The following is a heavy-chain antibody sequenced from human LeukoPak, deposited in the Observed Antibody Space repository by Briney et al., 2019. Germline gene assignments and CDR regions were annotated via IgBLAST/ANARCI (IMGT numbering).Heavy chain of an antibody. CDR3: ARGAVVVPAAIPALYYYGMDV. D-gene: IGHD2-2*01. CDR1: GGSISSGGYY. J-gene: IGHJ6*02. V-gene: IGHV4-31*03. Sequence: SETLSLTCTVSGGSISSGGYYWSWIRQHPGKGLEWIGYIYYSGSTYYNPSLKSRVTILVDTSKNQFSLKLSSVTAADTAVYYCARGAVVVPAAIPALYYYGMDVWGQGTTVTVSS. CDR2: IYYSGST.